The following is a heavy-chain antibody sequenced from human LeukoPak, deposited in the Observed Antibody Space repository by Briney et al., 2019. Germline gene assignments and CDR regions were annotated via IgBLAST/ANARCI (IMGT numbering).Heavy chain of an antibody. V-gene: IGHV3-30*02. CDR3: AKEVSSGSLDF. J-gene: IGHJ4*02. CDR1: GFTFRTYG. Sequence: GGSLRLSCAASGFTFRTYGMHWVRHAPGKGVEWVTLIWSDGGNKYYADSVKGRFTISRDNSKNTLYLQMNSLRPDDTAVYYCAKEVSSGSLDFWGQGTLVTVSS. CDR2: IWSDGGNK. D-gene: IGHD6-19*01.